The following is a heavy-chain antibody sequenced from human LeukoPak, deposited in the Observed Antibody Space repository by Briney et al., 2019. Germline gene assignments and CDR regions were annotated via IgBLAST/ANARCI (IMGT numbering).Heavy chain of an antibody. CDR2: INPDGSYT. CDR1: GFTFSNYW. Sequence: GGSLRLSCAASGFTFSNYWIHWVRQAPGKGLVWVSRINPDGSYTTYADSVKGRFTISRDNAKNTLYLQMNSLRAEDTAVYYCARKKVAGSYDYWGQGTLVTVSS. D-gene: IGHD1-26*01. V-gene: IGHV3-74*01. CDR3: ARKKVAGSYDY. J-gene: IGHJ4*02.